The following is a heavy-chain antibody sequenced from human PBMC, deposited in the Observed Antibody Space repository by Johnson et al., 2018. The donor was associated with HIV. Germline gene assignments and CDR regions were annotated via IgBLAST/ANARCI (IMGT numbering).Heavy chain of an antibody. CDR1: VFNFNTYG. Sequence: EVQLVESGGGVVQPGGSLRLSCAASVFNFNTYGMDWVRQAPGKGLEWVGRSRNKANTYTTEYAVSVKGRFTISRDDSKNSLYLQMNSLRAEDTAVYYCAKESSYYYDNSGPYWGQGTMVTVSS. D-gene: IGHD3-22*01. CDR3: AKESSYYYDNSGPY. CDR2: SRNKANTYTT. V-gene: IGHV3-72*01. J-gene: IGHJ3*01.